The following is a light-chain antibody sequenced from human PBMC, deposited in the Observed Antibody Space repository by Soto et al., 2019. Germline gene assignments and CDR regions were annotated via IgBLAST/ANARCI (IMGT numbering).Light chain of an antibody. V-gene: IGKV3-15*01. CDR3: QQYDNWPRT. J-gene: IGKJ1*01. Sequence: EIVITQSASTLSVSPGERATLSCRASQSVSSNLAWYQQKPGQAPRLLIYAASTRATGIPARFSGSGSGTEFTLTITSLQSEDFAVYYCQQYDNWPRTFGQGTKVDIK. CDR1: QSVSSN. CDR2: AAS.